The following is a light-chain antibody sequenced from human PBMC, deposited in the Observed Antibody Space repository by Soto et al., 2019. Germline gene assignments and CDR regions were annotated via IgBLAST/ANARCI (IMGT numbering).Light chain of an antibody. Sequence: VLAQPPSASGTPGQRVTISCSGSSSNIGSNTVNWYQQLPGSAPKLLMYSTNQRPSGVPDRFSGSKSGTSASLAISGLQSEDEADYYCAAWDGSLNVVLFGGGTKLTVL. CDR1: SSNIGSNT. V-gene: IGLV1-44*01. CDR3: AAWDGSLNVVL. J-gene: IGLJ2*01. CDR2: STN.